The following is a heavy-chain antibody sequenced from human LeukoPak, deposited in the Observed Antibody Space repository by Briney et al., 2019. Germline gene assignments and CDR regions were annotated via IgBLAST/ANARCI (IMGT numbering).Heavy chain of an antibody. Sequence: ASVKVSCKASGYTFNTYGISWVRQAPGRGLEWMGWISSSTGNTKYSQKLQGRVTMTTDTSTSTAYLELRNLRSDDTAVYYCARDPSGRLRGAFDIWGQGTLVTVSS. CDR2: ISSSTGNT. CDR3: ARDPSGRLRGAFDI. CDR1: GYTFNTYG. D-gene: IGHD3-10*01. V-gene: IGHV1-18*01. J-gene: IGHJ3*02.